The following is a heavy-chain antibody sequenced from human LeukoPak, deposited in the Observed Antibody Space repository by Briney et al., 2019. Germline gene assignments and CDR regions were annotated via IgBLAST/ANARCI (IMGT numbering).Heavy chain of an antibody. Sequence: SVKVSCKASGGTFSSYAISWVRQAPGQGLEWMGRIILIFGTANYAQKFQGRVTITTDESTSTAYMELSSLRSEDTAVYYCARDSDDSSGYYSFDYWGQGTLVTVSS. CDR2: IILIFGTA. J-gene: IGHJ4*02. D-gene: IGHD3-22*01. CDR1: GGTFSSYA. CDR3: ARDSDDSSGYYSFDY. V-gene: IGHV1-69*05.